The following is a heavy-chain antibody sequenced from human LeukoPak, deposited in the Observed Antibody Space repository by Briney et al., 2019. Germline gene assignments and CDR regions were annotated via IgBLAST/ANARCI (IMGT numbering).Heavy chain of an antibody. D-gene: IGHD6-13*01. V-gene: IGHV1-2*06. Sequence: ASVKVSCKASGYTVTGYYMHWVRRAPGQGREWMGRINPNSGGTNYAQKFQGRVTMTRDTSISTAYMELSRLRSDDTAVYYCARGGDSSSWRFDPWGQGTLVTVSS. CDR3: ARGGDSSSWRFDP. CDR2: INPNSGGT. J-gene: IGHJ5*02. CDR1: GYTVTGYY.